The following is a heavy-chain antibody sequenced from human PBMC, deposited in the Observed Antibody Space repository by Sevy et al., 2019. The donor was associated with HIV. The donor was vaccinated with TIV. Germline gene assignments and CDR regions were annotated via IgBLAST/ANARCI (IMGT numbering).Heavy chain of an antibody. V-gene: IGHV3-21*01. Sequence: GGSLRLSCVASGFTFSNYSMNWVRQAPGKGLEWVSPITSGGSYIYYADSVKGRFTISRDNAKNSVYLQMNSLRAEDTAVYFCARGATKTGSYSGAYWGQGTLVTVSS. D-gene: IGHD1-26*01. CDR3: ARGATKTGSYSGAY. J-gene: IGHJ4*02. CDR2: ITSGGSYI. CDR1: GFTFSNYS.